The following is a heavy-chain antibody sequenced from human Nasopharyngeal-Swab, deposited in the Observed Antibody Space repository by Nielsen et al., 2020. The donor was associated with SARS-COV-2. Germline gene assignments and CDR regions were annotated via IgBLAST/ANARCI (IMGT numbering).Heavy chain of an antibody. D-gene: IGHD6-13*01. CDR2: INHSGSA. CDR1: GGSFSGYY. V-gene: IGHV4-34*01. CDR3: ARGYSSSWYFCWFDP. J-gene: IGHJ5*02. Sequence: GSLRLSCAVYGGSFSGYYWSWIRQPPGKGLEWIREINHSGSANYNPSLKSRVTISVDTSKNQFSLKLSSVAAADTAVYYCARGYSSSWYFCWFDPWGQGTLVTVSS.